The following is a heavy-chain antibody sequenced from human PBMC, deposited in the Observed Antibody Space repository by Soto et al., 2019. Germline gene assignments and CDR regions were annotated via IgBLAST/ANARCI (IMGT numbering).Heavy chain of an antibody. V-gene: IGHV3-33*01. D-gene: IGHD2-2*01. CDR2: IWYDGSNK. J-gene: IGHJ4*02. Sequence: QVQLVESGGGVVQPGRSLRLSCAASGFTFSSYGMHWVRQAPGKGLEWVAVIWYDGSNKYYADSVKGRFTISRDNSKNTLYLQMNSLRAEDMAVYYCARDPAARRFDYWGQGTLVTVSS. CDR1: GFTFSSYG. CDR3: ARDPAARRFDY.